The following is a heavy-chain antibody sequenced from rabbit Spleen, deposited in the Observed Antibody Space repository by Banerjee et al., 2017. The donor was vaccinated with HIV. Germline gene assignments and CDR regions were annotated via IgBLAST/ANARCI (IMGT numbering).Heavy chain of an antibody. D-gene: IGHD3-1*01. J-gene: IGHJ6*01. CDR2: INTATTKP. CDR3: ARSANGYNDYGMDL. V-gene: IGHV1S45*01. Sequence: QEHLEESGGGLVKPEGSLTITCKASGVSLNYKDVMCWDRQAPGKGLEWIACINTATTKPVYASWAKGRYTLSKTSSTTVTLEMTSLTAADTATYFCARSANGYNDYGMDLWGPGTLVTVS. CDR1: GVSLNYKDV.